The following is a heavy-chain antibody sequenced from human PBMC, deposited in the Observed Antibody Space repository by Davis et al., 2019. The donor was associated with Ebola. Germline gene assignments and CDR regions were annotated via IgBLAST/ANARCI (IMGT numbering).Heavy chain of an antibody. D-gene: IGHD6-25*01. CDR2: ISWNSGSI. V-gene: IGHV3-9*01. Sequence: PGGSLRLSCAASGFTFDDYALHWVRQAPGKGLEWVSGISWNSGSIDYADSVKGRFTISRDNAKNSLYLQMNSLRAEDTALYYCAKGASGYYYYGVDVWGQGTTVTVSS. CDR1: GFTFDDYA. CDR3: AKGASGYYYYGVDV. J-gene: IGHJ6*02.